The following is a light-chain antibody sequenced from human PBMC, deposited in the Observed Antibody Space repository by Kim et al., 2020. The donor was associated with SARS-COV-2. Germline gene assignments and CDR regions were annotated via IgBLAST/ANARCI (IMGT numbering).Light chain of an antibody. J-gene: IGLJ3*02. CDR3: NSRDTSGHLWV. V-gene: IGLV3-19*01. CDR1: SLSNYY. CDR2: GKN. Sequence: SSELTQDPGVSVALGQTVRITCQGNSLSNYYADWSQQKPGQAPVVVIYGKNNRHSGIPDRFPGSSSVDTASLTITGPQAEDEAVYYCNSRDTSGHLWVFGGGTQLTVL.